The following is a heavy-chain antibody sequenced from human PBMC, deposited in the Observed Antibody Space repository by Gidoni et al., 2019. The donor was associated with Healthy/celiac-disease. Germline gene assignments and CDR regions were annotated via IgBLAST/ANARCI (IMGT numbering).Heavy chain of an antibody. D-gene: IGHD6-19*01. V-gene: IGHV1-69*04. Sequence: QVQLVQSGAEVKKPGSSVKVSCKASGGTFSSYAISWVRQAPGQGLEWMGRIIPILGIANYAQKFQGRVTITADKSTSTAYMELSSLRSEDTAVYYCARGSGWYYAKLPFDYWGQGTLVTVSS. J-gene: IGHJ4*02. CDR3: ARGSGWYYAKLPFDY. CDR2: IIPILGIA. CDR1: GGTFSSYA.